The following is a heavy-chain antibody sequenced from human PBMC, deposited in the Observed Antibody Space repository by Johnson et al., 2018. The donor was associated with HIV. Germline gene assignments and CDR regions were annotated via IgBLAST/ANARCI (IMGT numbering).Heavy chain of an antibody. CDR2: ISSSGSTI. J-gene: IGHJ3*02. CDR1: GFSFGDYG. Sequence: QVQLVESGGGLIHPGGSLRLSCAASGFSFGDYGMTWIRQAPGKGLEWVSYISSSGSTIYYADSVKGRFTISRDNAKNSLYLQMNSLRAEDTAVYYCARTISSYQGAFDIWGQGTMVTVSS. CDR3: ARTISSYQGAFDI. V-gene: IGHV3-11*04. D-gene: IGHD1-26*01.